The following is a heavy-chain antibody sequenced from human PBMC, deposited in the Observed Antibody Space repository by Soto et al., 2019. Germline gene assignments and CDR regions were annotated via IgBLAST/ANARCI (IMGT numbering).Heavy chain of an antibody. Sequence: PGGSLRLSCAASGFTFSSYSMNWVRQAPGKGLEWVSYISSSSSTIYYADSAKGRFTISRDNAKNSLYLQMNSLRAEDTAVYYCARVVPFDYWGQGTLVTVSS. D-gene: IGHD2-2*01. CDR2: ISSSSSTI. V-gene: IGHV3-48*01. CDR3: ARVVPFDY. J-gene: IGHJ4*02. CDR1: GFTFSSYS.